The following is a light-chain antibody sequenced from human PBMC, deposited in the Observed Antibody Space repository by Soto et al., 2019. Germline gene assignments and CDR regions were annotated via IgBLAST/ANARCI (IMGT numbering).Light chain of an antibody. V-gene: IGKV1-9*01. CDR3: QQLFDSPLT. Sequence: DIELTQSPSFLSPSIGERVTITCRASQVISTSLAWYQVKPGKAPKLLIYAASTLESGVPSRFSATVSGADFRLTITILQPDDFASYYCQQLFDSPLTFGQGTRLEIK. CDR1: QVISTS. CDR2: AAS. J-gene: IGKJ5*01.